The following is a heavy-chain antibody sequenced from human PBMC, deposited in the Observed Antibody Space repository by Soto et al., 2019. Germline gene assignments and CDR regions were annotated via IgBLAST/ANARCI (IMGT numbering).Heavy chain of an antibody. D-gene: IGHD1-1*01. J-gene: IGHJ6*02. CDR3: ARDLGDWNDFYYYGMDV. CDR2: ISSSSSYI. Sequence: PGGSLRLSCAASGFTFSSYSMNWVRQAPGKGLEWVSSISSSSSYIYYADSVKGRFTISRDNAKNSLYLQMNSLRAEDTAVYYCARDLGDWNDFYYYGMDVWGQGTTVTVSS. V-gene: IGHV3-21*01. CDR1: GFTFSSYS.